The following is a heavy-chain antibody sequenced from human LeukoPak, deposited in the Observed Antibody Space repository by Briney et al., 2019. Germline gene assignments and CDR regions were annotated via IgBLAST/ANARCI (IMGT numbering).Heavy chain of an antibody. D-gene: IGHD1-26*01. CDR3: ARDPGGSYHPVDY. V-gene: IGHV1-18*01. CDR1: GYTFTSYG. CDR2: ISAYNGNT. J-gene: IGHJ4*02. Sequence: ASVKVSCLAYGYTFTSYGICWVRQAPGQGLERMGWISAYNGNTNYAQKLQGRVTRTTDTATSTSYMELRSLRSDDTAVYGYARDPGGSYHPVDYWGQGTLITVSA.